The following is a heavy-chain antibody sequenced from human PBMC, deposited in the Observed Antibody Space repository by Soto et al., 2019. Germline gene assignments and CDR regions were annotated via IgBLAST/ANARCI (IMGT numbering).Heavy chain of an antibody. D-gene: IGHD1-26*01. V-gene: IGHV3-48*03. CDR2: ISTGSSTI. CDR1: GFTLSDYE. Sequence: LRLSCRASGFTLSDYEMHWVRQAPGKGLEWVSYISTGSSTIYYADSVKGRFTISRDNAENSLFLEMKSLRPEDTAVYYCARVRAGAANGYYGMDVWGQGTTVTVSS. CDR3: ARVRAGAANGYYGMDV. J-gene: IGHJ6*01.